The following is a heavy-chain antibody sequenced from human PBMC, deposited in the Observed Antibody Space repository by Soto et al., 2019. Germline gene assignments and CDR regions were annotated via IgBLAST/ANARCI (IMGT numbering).Heavy chain of an antibody. Sequence: GGSLRLSCAASGFTFSSYAMHWVRQAPGKGLEWEAVISYDGSETAYVDYVRGRFTISRDNAKKFLYLQMNSLRVDDTAVYYCASGIDPWGQGTLVTVSS. CDR1: GFTFSSYA. J-gene: IGHJ5*02. CDR2: ISYDGSET. V-gene: IGHV3-30*04. CDR3: ASGIDP.